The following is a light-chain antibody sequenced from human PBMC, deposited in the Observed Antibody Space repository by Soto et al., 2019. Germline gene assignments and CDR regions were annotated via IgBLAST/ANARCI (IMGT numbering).Light chain of an antibody. CDR1: QSVSSSQ. V-gene: IGKV3-20*01. Sequence: ATLSCRAGQSVSSSQLAWYQQIPGQPPRLLIYGASSRATGIPDRFSGSGSGTDFTLTVSRLAPEDFAVYYCHQYGTSPRTFGQGTKVDIK. J-gene: IGKJ1*01. CDR2: GAS. CDR3: HQYGTSPRT.